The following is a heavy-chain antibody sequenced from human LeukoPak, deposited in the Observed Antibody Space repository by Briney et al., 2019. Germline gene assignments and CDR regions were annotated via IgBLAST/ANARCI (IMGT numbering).Heavy chain of an antibody. D-gene: IGHD3-10*01. V-gene: IGHV4-34*01. CDR2: INHSGST. CDR1: GGSFSGYY. CDR3: ARAQLLWFGELGYYMDV. J-gene: IGHJ6*03. Sequence: SETLSLTCAVYGGSFSGYYWSWLRQPPGKGLEWIGEINHSGSTNYNPSLKSRVTISVDTSKNQFSLRLSSVTAADTAVYYCARAQLLWFGELGYYMDVWGKGTTVTVSS.